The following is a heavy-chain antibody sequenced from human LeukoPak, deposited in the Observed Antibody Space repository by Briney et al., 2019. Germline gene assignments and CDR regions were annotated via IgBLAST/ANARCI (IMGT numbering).Heavy chain of an antibody. CDR1: GFTFSSYS. J-gene: IGHJ3*02. V-gene: IGHV3-21*01. CDR2: ISSSSSYI. Sequence: GGSLRLSCAASGFTFSSYSMNWVRQAPGKGLEWVSSISSSSSYIYYADSVKGRFTISRDNAKNSLYLQVNSLRAEDTAVYYCARDLYYDSSGYYEDGAFDIWGQGTMVTVSS. D-gene: IGHD3-22*01. CDR3: ARDLYYDSSGYYEDGAFDI.